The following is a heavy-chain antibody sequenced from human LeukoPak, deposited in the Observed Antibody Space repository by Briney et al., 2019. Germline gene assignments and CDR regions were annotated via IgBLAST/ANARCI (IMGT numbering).Heavy chain of an antibody. Sequence: ASVKVSCKASGYTFTSYYMHWVRQAPGQGLEWMGIINPSGGSTSYARKFQGRVTMTRDTSTSTVYMELSSLRSEDTAVYYCARVIAVAGAIDYWGQGTLVTVSS. V-gene: IGHV1-46*01. CDR1: GYTFTSYY. CDR2: INPSGGST. J-gene: IGHJ4*02. D-gene: IGHD6-19*01. CDR3: ARVIAVAGAIDY.